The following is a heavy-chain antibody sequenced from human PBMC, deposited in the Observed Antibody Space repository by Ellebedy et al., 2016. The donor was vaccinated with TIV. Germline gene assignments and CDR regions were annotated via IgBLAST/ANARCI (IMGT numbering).Heavy chain of an antibody. V-gene: IGHV3-9*01. J-gene: IGHJ4*02. D-gene: IGHD6-19*01. Sequence: SLKISXAASGFTFGDFAIHWVRQAPGKGLEWVSGISWNGGSMGYADSVRGRFTISRDNAKNSLYLQMNNLRAEDTALYFCAREYRSSFDYWGQGTLVTVSS. CDR1: GFTFGDFA. CDR2: ISWNGGSM. CDR3: AREYRSSFDY.